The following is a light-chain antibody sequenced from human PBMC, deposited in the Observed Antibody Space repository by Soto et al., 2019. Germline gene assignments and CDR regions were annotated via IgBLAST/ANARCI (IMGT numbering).Light chain of an antibody. J-gene: IGKJ3*01. V-gene: IGKV4-1*01. Sequence: DIVMTQSPDSLTVSLGERATINCKSSQSVLYSSNNKNHLGWYQQKPGQPPKLLINWASTRESGVPDRFSGSGTGTDFTLTISSLQAEDVAVYYCQQYYSIPFTFGPGTKVDIK. CDR3: QQYYSIPFT. CDR2: WAS. CDR1: QSVLYSSNNKNH.